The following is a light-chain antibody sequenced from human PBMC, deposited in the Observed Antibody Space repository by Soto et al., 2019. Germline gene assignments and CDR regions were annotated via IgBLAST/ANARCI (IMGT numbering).Light chain of an antibody. CDR1: SSDIGAYDY. Sequence: QSVLTQPPSASGSPGQSVTISCTGTSSDIGAYDYVSWYQQHPGKVPKLMIYEVSKRPSGVPDRFSASKSGNTASLTVSGLQAEDEADYYCNSQTSSGIRVFGTGTKLTVL. V-gene: IGLV2-8*01. CDR3: NSQTSSGIRV. J-gene: IGLJ1*01. CDR2: EVS.